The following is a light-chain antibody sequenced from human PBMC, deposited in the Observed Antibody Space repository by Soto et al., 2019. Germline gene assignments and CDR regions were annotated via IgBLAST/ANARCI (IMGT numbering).Light chain of an antibody. J-gene: IGKJ5*01. Sequence: EFVLTQSPATLSLSLGERAILSCRASQSVAGSLAWYQQKPGQAPRLLIYDISTRAAAIPARFSGSGSGTDFTLTVSSLEPEDFALYYCQQRSNRITFGQGTLLEI. CDR2: DIS. CDR1: QSVAGS. V-gene: IGKV3-11*01. CDR3: QQRSNRIT.